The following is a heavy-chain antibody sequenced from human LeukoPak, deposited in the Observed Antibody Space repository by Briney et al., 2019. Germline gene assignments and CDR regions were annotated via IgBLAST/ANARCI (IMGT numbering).Heavy chain of an antibody. CDR3: ARGSVWGATPSF. V-gene: IGHV4-59*01. Sequence: SETLSLTCTVSGRSISSFYWSWIRQPPGKGLEWIGYIYYSGSTNYNPSLKSRVIISLDTSKNQFSLKLSSVTPADTAVYDCARGSVWGATPSFWGQGTMVTVSS. CDR1: GRSISSFY. D-gene: IGHD3-10*01. CDR2: IYYSGST. J-gene: IGHJ3*01.